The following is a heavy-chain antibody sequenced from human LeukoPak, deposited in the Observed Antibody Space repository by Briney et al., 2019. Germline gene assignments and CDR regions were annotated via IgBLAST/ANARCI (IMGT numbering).Heavy chain of an antibody. J-gene: IGHJ5*02. CDR3: ARDPTQGYYDFWSGYYKGWFDP. Sequence: SVKVSCKASGGTFSSYAISWVRQAPGQGLEWMGGIIPIFGTANYAQKFQGRVTITTDESTSTAYMELSSLRSGDTAVYYCARDPTQGYYDFWSGYYKGWFDPWGQGTLVTVSS. D-gene: IGHD3-3*01. CDR1: GGTFSSYA. CDR2: IIPIFGTA. V-gene: IGHV1-69*05.